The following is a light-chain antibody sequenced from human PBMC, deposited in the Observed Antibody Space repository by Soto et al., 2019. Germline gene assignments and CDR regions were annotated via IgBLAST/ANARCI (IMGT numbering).Light chain of an antibody. CDR3: QQYYTTPLT. CDR1: QSVLYSSNNKNY. Sequence: DIVMTQSPDSLAVSLGERATINCKSSQSVLYSSNNKNYLAWLQQKPGQPPKVLIYWASTRESVFPDRFSGSGSGTDFTLTIMSLQAEDVGVYYCQQYYTTPLTFGQGTKVEIK. CDR2: WAS. J-gene: IGKJ1*01. V-gene: IGKV4-1*01.